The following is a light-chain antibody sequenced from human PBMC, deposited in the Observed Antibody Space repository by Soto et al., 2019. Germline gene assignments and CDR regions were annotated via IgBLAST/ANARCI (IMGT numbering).Light chain of an antibody. V-gene: IGLV2-11*01. CDR2: DVS. CDR3: SSYTSSSTPYV. J-gene: IGLJ1*01. CDR1: SSDIGGYDY. Sequence: QSALTQPRSVSGSPGQSVTISCIGTSSDIGGYDYVSWYQQHPDKAPKLMIYDVSQRPSGVPDRFSGSKSGTTASLTISGLQTEDEADYYCSSYTSSSTPYVFGTGTKVTVL.